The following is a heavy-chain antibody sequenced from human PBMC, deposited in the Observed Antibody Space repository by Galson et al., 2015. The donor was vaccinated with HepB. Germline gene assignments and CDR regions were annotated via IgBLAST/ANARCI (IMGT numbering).Heavy chain of an antibody. CDR1: GYTFTSYD. V-gene: IGHV1-8*01. CDR3: ARGLLWFGEPDWFDP. Sequence: SVKVSCKASGYTFTSYDINWVRQATGQGLEWMGWMNPNSGNTGYAQKFQGRVTMTRNTSISTAYIELSSLRSEDTAVYYCARGLLWFGEPDWFDPWGQGTLVTVTS. J-gene: IGHJ5*02. D-gene: IGHD3-10*01. CDR2: MNPNSGNT.